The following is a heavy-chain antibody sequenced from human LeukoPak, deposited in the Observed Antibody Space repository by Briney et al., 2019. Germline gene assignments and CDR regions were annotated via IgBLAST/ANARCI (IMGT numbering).Heavy chain of an antibody. CDR3: AKDCGSCYSVYPFDY. Sequence: GGSLRLSCAASGFTVSSNYMSWVRQAPGKGLEWVSVIYSGGSTYYADSVKGRFTISRDNSKNTLYLQMNSLRAEDTAVYYCAKDCGSCYSVYPFDYWGQGTLVTVSS. V-gene: IGHV3-66*01. CDR1: GFTVSSNY. J-gene: IGHJ4*02. D-gene: IGHD2-15*01. CDR2: IYSGGST.